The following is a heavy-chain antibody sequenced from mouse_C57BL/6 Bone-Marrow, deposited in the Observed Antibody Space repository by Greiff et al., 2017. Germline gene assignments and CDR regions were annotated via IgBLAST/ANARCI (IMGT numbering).Heavy chain of an antibody. CDR3: ARDGVFDY. CDR2: INYDGSST. V-gene: IGHV5-16*01. Sequence: EVQLVESEGGLVQPGSSMKLSCTASGFTFSDYNMAWVRQVPEKGLEWVANINYDGSSTYYLDSLKSRFIISRDNAKNILYLQMSSLKSEDTATYYCARDGVFDYWGQGTTLTVSS. CDR1: GFTFSDYN. J-gene: IGHJ2*01.